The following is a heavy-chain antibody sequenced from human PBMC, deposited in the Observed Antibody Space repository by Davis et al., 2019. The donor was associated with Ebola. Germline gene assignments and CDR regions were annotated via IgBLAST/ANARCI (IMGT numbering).Heavy chain of an antibody. CDR2: ISTYNGNT. V-gene: IGHV1-18*04. J-gene: IGHJ4*02. D-gene: IGHD3-10*01. CDR1: EDTFSTSY. Sequence: AASVKVSCKTSEDTFSTSYIHWVRQAPGQGLEWMGWISTYNGNTNYAQKLQGRVTMTTDTSTSTAYMELRSLRSDDTAVYYCARRYYGSGTYLIDYWGQGTLVTVSS. CDR3: ARRYYGSGTYLIDY.